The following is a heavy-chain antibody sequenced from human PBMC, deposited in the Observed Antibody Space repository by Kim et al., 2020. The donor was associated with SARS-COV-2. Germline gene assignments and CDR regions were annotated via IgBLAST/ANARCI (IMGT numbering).Heavy chain of an antibody. CDR2: IYYSGST. V-gene: IGHV4-59*13. CDR1: GGSISSYY. J-gene: IGHJ4*02. CDR3: ARVGCSSTSCLYYFDY. D-gene: IGHD2-2*01. Sequence: SETLSLTCTVSGGSISSYYWSWIRQPPGKGLEWIGYIYYSGSTNYNPSLKSRVTISVDTSKNQFSLKLSSVTAADTAVYYCARVGCSSTSCLYYFDYWGQGTLVTVSS.